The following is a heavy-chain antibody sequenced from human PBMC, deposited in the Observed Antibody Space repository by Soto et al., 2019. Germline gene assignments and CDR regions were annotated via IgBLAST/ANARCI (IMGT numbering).Heavy chain of an antibody. CDR2: LSYAGDT. V-gene: IGHV3-13*01. CDR3: ARNKFYCGSASCSPLPGISGYGPFDF. Sequence: PGGSLRLSCAASGFTLSTYDMHWVRQGTGKGLEWVAALSYAGDTYYPGSVKGRFTVSRESAKNSLYLQMNSLTAEDTAVYYCARNKFYCGSASCSPLPGISGYGPFDFWGQGTLVTVSS. D-gene: IGHD2-2*01. J-gene: IGHJ4*02. CDR1: GFTLSTYD.